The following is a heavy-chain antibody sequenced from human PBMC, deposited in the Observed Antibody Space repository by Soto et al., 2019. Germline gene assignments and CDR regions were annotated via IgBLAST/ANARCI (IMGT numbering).Heavy chain of an antibody. V-gene: IGHV3-53*04. J-gene: IGHJ6*02. CDR1: GFTVSSNY. CDR2: IYSGGGT. Sequence: EVQLVESGGGLVQPGGSLRLSCAASGFTVSSNYMSWVRQAPGKGLEWVSVIYSGGGTYYADSVRGRFTISRHNSHNTLYLQMNSLRAEDAAVYYCARVNFGHSSGWGSSGGMDVWGQGTTVTVSS. CDR3: ARVNFGHSSGWGSSGGMDV. D-gene: IGHD6-19*01.